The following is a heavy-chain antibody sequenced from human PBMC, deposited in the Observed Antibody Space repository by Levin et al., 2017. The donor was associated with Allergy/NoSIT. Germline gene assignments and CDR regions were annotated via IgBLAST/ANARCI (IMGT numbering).Heavy chain of an antibody. Sequence: SSETLSLTCAVFGGSMSGYYWSWFRQTPGTGLEWFGEVSRRGSTNYNPSLKSRVTISIDTSKNQFSLKLNSVTAADTAVYFCAREVLTDRGAFDIWGQGTLVTVSP. CDR3: AREVLTDRGAFDI. CDR1: GGSMSGYY. D-gene: IGHD4/OR15-4a*01. CDR2: VSRRGST. V-gene: IGHV4-34*01. J-gene: IGHJ3*02.